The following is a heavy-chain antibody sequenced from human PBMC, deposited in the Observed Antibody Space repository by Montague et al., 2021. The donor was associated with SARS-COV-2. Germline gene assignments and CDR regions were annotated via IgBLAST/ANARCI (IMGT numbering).Heavy chain of an antibody. CDR2: ICWDDDK. CDR3: AHSRYYYYDNSGYRVYYFDY. D-gene: IGHD3-22*01. J-gene: IGHJ4*02. Sequence: PALVKPTQTLTLTCTFSGFSLSTSGVGVGWIRQPPGKALEWLALICWDDDKRYSPSLKSRLTITKDTSKNQVVLTMTNMDPVDTATYYCAHSRYYYYDNSGYRVYYFDYWGQGTLVTVSS. V-gene: IGHV2-5*02. CDR1: GFSLSTSGVG.